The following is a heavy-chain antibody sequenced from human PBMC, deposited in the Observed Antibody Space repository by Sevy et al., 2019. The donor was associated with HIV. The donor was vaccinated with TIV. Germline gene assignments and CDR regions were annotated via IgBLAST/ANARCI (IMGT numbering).Heavy chain of an antibody. CDR1: GFNFRTHA. CDR3: ANAYSGSYSHSYLYALDV. J-gene: IGHJ6*02. D-gene: IGHD1-26*01. Sequence: GGSLRLSCAASGFNFRTHAMHWVRHAPGKGLDWVALISHDGINEYYADSVKGRFTISRDNSKNTVYLEMNSLRNEDTAIYFCANAYSGSYSHSYLYALDVWGQGTTVTVSS. CDR2: ISHDGINE. V-gene: IGHV3-30*04.